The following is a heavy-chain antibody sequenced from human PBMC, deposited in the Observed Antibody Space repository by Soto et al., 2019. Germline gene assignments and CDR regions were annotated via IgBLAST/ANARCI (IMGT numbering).Heavy chain of an antibody. CDR1: GFTFSSYG. CDR2: ISYDGSNK. D-gene: IGHD2-2*02. Sequence: QVQLVESGGGVVQPGRSLRLSCAASGFTFSSYGMHWVRQAPGKGLEWVAVISYDGSNKYYADSVKGRFTISRDNSKNTLYLQMNSLRAEDTAVYYCAKPSPDCSSTSCYSCFDYWGQGTLVTVSS. CDR3: AKPSPDCSSTSCYSCFDY. J-gene: IGHJ4*02. V-gene: IGHV3-30*18.